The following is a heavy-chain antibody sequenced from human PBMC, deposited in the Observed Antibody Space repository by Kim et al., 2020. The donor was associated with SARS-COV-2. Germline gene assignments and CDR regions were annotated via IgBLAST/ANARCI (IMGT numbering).Heavy chain of an antibody. Sequence: ASVKVSCKTSQDTFTAYYIHWVRQAPGQGLEWMGRINPNSGGTHYAQKFQGRVTMTRDTSISTASVELSSLTSDDTAVYYCAGLRAKGALDVWGQGTMVTDSS. J-gene: IGHJ3*01. CDR1: QDTFTAYY. V-gene: IGHV1-2*06. D-gene: IGHD6-19*01. CDR3: AGLRAKGALDV. CDR2: INPNSGGT.